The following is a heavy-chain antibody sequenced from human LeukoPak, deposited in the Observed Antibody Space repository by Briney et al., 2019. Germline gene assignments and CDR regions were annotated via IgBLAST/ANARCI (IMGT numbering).Heavy chain of an antibody. J-gene: IGHJ3*02. V-gene: IGHV1-24*01. CDR1: GYTLTELS. D-gene: IGHD3-10*01. CDR3: ARDHSVGYYGSGPDAFDI. CDR2: FDPEDGET. Sequence: GASVKVSCKVSGYTLTELSMHWVRQAPGKGLGWMGGFDPEDGETIYAQKFQGRVTMTEDTSTDTAYMELSSLRSEDTAVYYCARDHSVGYYGSGPDAFDIWGQGTMVTVSS.